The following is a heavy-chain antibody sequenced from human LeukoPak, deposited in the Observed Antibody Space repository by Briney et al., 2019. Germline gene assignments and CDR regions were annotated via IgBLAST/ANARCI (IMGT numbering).Heavy chain of an antibody. CDR2: ISGSGGST. CDR3: AKVNYYDSSGYYVPYYFDY. V-gene: IGHV3-23*01. Sequence: PGGSLRLSCAASGFTFSSYAMSWVRQAPGKGLEWVSTISGSGGSTYYADSVKGRFTISRDNSENTLYVQMNSLRADDTAVYYCAKVNYYDSSGYYVPYYFDYWGQGTLVTVSS. D-gene: IGHD3-22*01. J-gene: IGHJ4*02. CDR1: GFTFSSYA.